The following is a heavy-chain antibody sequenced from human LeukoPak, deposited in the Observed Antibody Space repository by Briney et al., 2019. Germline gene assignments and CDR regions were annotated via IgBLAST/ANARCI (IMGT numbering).Heavy chain of an antibody. Sequence: GGSLRLSCAASGFSFRGYGMHWVRQAPGKGLEYVSAISADGGTTHYADSVKDRFIISRDNSKNTLYLQMGSLRNEDMAVYYCARGRGGPPFDYWGQGALVTVSS. CDR1: GFSFRGYG. CDR3: ARGRGGPPFDY. V-gene: IGHV3-64*02. CDR2: ISADGGTT. J-gene: IGHJ4*02.